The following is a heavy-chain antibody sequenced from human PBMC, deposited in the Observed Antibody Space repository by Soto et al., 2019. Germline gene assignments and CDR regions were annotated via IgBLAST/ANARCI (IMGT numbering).Heavy chain of an antibody. J-gene: IGHJ4*02. CDR1: GFTFNNYV. V-gene: IGHV3-23*01. CDR2: VTANSGVI. D-gene: IGHD2-21*02. Sequence: EVQLLESGGGLVQPGGSLRLSCAASGFTFNNYVMTWVRQTPGKGLDWVSLVTANSGVIYYADSVKGRFTVSRDNSKNTLYIQMNSLRAEDTALYYCARYCAGDCYRGFDTWGQGTLVTVSS. CDR3: ARYCAGDCYRGFDT.